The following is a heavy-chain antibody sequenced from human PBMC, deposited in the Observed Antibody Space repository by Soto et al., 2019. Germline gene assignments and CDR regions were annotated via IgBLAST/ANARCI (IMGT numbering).Heavy chain of an antibody. J-gene: IGHJ6*02. D-gene: IGHD3-10*01. CDR1: GFTFSSYG. Sequence: QVQLVESGGGVVQPGRSLRLSCAASGFTFSSYGMHWVRQAPGKGLERVAVIWYDGSNKYYADSVKGRFTISRDNSENTLYLRMNSLRAEDTAVYYCARGFYYYGSGSYYYGMDVWGQGATVTVSS. CDR3: ARGFYYYGSGSYYYGMDV. V-gene: IGHV3-33*01. CDR2: IWYDGSNK.